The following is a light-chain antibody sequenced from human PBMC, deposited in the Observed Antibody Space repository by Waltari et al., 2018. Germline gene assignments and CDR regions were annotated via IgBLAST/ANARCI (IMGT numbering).Light chain of an antibody. V-gene: IGKV3-11*01. CDR3: QQRSNWPQ. Sequence: EIVLTQSPATLSLSPGERATLSCRASQSVSSYLAWYQQKPGQAPRLLIYGASNRATGIPARFSGSGSGTDFTLTISSLEPEDFAVYYCQQRSNWPQFGQGTRLEIK. CDR1: QSVSSY. CDR2: GAS. J-gene: IGKJ5*01.